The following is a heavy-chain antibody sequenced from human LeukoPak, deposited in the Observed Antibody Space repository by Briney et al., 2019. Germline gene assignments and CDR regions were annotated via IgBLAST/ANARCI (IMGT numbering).Heavy chain of an antibody. Sequence: GRSLRLSCTASGFTFDDYAMHWVRQAPGKGLEWVSGISWSSGSLGYADSVKGRFIISRDNAKNCLYLQMNSLRAEDTAVYYCAKVHDYDFWSGYFDYWGQGTLVTVSS. D-gene: IGHD3-3*01. CDR3: AKVHDYDFWSGYFDY. CDR2: ISWSSGSL. CDR1: GFTFDDYA. J-gene: IGHJ4*02. V-gene: IGHV3-9*01.